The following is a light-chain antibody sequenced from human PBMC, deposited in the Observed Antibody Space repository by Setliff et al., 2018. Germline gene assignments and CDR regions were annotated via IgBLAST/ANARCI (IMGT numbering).Light chain of an antibody. CDR1: SSNIGYNY. Sequence: QSVLAQPPSVSAAPGQKVTIPCSGTSSNIGYNYVSWYQRLPGTAPKLLIYDNNNRPSGIPDRFSGSRSGTSATLGITGLQSGDEADYFCATWDSSLRAVVFGGGTRVTV. V-gene: IGLV1-51*01. CDR2: DNN. CDR3: ATWDSSLRAVV. J-gene: IGLJ2*01.